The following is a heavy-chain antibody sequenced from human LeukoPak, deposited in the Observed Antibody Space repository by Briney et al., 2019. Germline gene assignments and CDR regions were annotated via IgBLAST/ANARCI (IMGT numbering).Heavy chain of an antibody. J-gene: IGHJ6*03. CDR3: ARRGSYYGRGHYYYYMDV. CDR2: INHSGST. CDR1: GGSFSGYY. Sequence: SVTLSLTCAVYGGSFSGYYWSWIRQPPGKGLEWIGEINHSGSTNYNPSLKSRVTISVDTSKNQFSLKLSSVTAADTAVYYCARRGSYYGRGHYYYYMDVWGKGTTVTVSS. D-gene: IGHD1-26*01. V-gene: IGHV4-34*01.